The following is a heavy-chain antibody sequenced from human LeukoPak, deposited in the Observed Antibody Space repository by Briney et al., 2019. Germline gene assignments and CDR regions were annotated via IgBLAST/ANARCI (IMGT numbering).Heavy chain of an antibody. CDR1: GFTFSSYA. V-gene: IGHV3-23*01. D-gene: IGHD6-6*01. CDR3: AKVPIIEARPAYFDY. Sequence: GGSLRLSCAVSGFTFSSYAMSWVRQAPGKGLEWVSAISGSGGSTYYADSVKGRFTISRDNSKNTLSLQMNSLRAEDTAVYYCAKVPIIEARPAYFDYWGQGTLVTVSS. CDR2: ISGSGGST. J-gene: IGHJ4*02.